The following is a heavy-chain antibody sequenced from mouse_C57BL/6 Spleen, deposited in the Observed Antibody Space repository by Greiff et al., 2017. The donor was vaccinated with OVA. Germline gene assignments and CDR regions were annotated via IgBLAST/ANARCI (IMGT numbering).Heavy chain of an antibody. CDR1: GYTFTSYW. Sequence: VQLQQPGAELVKPGASVKVSCKASGYTFTSYWMHWVKQRPGQGLEWIGRIHPSDSDTNYNQKFKGKATLTVDKSSSTAYMQLSSLTSEDSAVYYCAMEITTVVAGNYYAMDYWGQGTSVTVSS. V-gene: IGHV1-74*01. CDR2: IHPSDSDT. J-gene: IGHJ4*01. D-gene: IGHD1-1*01. CDR3: AMEITTVVAGNYYAMDY.